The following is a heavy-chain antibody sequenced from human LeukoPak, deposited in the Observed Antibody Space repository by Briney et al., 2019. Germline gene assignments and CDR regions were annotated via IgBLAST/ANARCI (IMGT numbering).Heavy chain of an antibody. J-gene: IGHJ6*02. CDR1: GYTFTSYG. CDR2: ISAYNGNT. CDR3: ARESQRITIFGVPPEGMDV. V-gene: IGHV1-18*01. Sequence: ASVKVSCKASGYTFTSYGISWVRHAPGQGLEWMGWISAYNGNTNYAQKLQGRNTMTTDTSTSKAYMELRSLRSDDTAVYYCARESQRITIFGVPPEGMDVWGQGTTVTVSS. D-gene: IGHD3-3*01.